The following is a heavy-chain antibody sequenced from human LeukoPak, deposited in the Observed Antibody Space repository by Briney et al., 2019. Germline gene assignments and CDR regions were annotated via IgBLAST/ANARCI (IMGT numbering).Heavy chain of an antibody. Sequence: SETLSLTCTVSGGSISSSSYYWGWIRQPPGKGLEWVGTIYYGGSIYGDPSLKGRITISLDTSKNQFSLKLNSVTAADTAVYYCARAGWELLSASFDPWGQGTLVIVSS. CDR1: GGSISSSSYY. CDR2: IYYGGSI. CDR3: ARAGWELLSASFDP. D-gene: IGHD1-26*01. V-gene: IGHV4-39*07. J-gene: IGHJ5*02.